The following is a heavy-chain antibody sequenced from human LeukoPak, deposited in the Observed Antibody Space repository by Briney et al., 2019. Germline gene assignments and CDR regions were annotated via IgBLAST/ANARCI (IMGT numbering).Heavy chain of an antibody. CDR1: GFIFSTYW. CDR2: ISGSGGST. J-gene: IGHJ6*03. CDR3: ARNRPHCSSTSCTLYYYYYMDV. D-gene: IGHD2-2*01. Sequence: GGALRLSCAASGFIFSTYWMGWVRQAPGKGLEWVSAISGSGGSTYYADSVKGRFTISRDNSKNTLYLQMNSLRAEDTAVYYCARNRPHCSSTSCTLYYYYYMDVWGKGTTVTVSS. V-gene: IGHV3-23*01.